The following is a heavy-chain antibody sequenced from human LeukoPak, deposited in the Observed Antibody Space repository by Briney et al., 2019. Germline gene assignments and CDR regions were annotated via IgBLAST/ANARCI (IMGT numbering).Heavy chain of an antibody. CDR3: ARGLRDCSSTSCSYGMDV. CDR1: GGSISGYY. D-gene: IGHD2-2*01. Sequence: KPSETLSLTCTVSGGSISGYYWSWIRQPPGKGLEWIGEINHSVSTNYNPSLKSRVTISVNTSNNHFSLKLTSVTAADTAVYYCARGLRDCSSTSCSYGMDVWGQGTTVTVSS. V-gene: IGHV4-34*01. J-gene: IGHJ6*02. CDR2: INHSVST.